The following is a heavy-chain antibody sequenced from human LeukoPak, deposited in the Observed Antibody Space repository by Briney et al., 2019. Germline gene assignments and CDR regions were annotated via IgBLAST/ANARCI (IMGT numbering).Heavy chain of an antibody. CDR3: ARGRYCSGGSCYSFDP. J-gene: IGHJ5*02. CDR2: IHYTGST. D-gene: IGHD2-15*01. CDR1: GGSISSFY. Sequence: SETLSLTCTVSGGSISSFYWSWIRQPPGKGLEWIGYIHYTGSTNYNPSLKSRVTISVDTSKNQFSLKLSSVTAADTAVYYCARGRYCSGGSCYSFDPWGQGTLVTVSS. V-gene: IGHV4-59*01.